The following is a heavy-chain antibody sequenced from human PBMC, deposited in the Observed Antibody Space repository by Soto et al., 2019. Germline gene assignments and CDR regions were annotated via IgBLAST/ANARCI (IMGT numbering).Heavy chain of an antibody. D-gene: IGHD3-10*01. J-gene: IGHJ3*02. CDR1: GGSMSSGGYY. Sequence: QVQLQESGPGLMKPSQTLSLTCTVSGGSMSSGGYYWSWIRQHPGKGLEWIGYIYYSGSTFYNPSLKSRLTMSVDTSKNQFSLKLTSVTAADAAVYFCARGRPMGGTDAFDIWGQGTMVTVSS. CDR3: ARGRPMGGTDAFDI. V-gene: IGHV4-31*03. CDR2: IYYSGST.